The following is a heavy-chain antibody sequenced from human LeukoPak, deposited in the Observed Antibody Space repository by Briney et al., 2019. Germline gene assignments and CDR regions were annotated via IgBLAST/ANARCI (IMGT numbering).Heavy chain of an antibody. J-gene: IGHJ3*02. D-gene: IGHD1-26*01. CDR3: ARRPGVGVNVFPFDI. CDR2: INHSGST. CDR1: GGSFSGYY. V-gene: IGHV4-34*01. Sequence: SETLSLTCAVYGGSFSGYYWSWIRQPPGKGLEWIGEINHSGSTNYNPSLKSRVTISVDTSKNQFSLKLSSVTAADTAVYYCARRPGVGVNVFPFDIWGQGTMVTVSS.